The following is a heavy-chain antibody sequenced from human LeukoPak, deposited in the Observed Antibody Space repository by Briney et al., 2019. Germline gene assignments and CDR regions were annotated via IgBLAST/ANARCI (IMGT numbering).Heavy chain of an antibody. CDR1: GFSFRDSW. Sequence: GGSLRLSCAASGFSFRDSWMHWVRQAPGEGLVWVSRINDDGSYTAYADSVRGRFTISRDNAKSTLYLQMNSLRAEDTAVYSCARESYGSGNRYFTYWGQGTLLTVSS. J-gene: IGHJ4*02. CDR3: ARESYGSGNRYFTY. CDR2: INDDGSYT. D-gene: IGHD3-10*01. V-gene: IGHV3-74*01.